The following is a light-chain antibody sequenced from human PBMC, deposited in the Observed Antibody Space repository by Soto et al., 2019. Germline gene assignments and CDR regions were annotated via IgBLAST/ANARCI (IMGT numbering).Light chain of an antibody. CDR1: QSVSSTY. CDR2: GAS. Sequence: EIVLTQSPGTLSLSPGERATLSCRASQSVSSTYLAWYQQKPGQAPRLLIQGASSRATGIPDRFSGSGSGTDFTLTISRLEPEDFAVYYCQQYSTSPWTFGQGTKVEIK. V-gene: IGKV3-20*01. J-gene: IGKJ1*01. CDR3: QQYSTSPWT.